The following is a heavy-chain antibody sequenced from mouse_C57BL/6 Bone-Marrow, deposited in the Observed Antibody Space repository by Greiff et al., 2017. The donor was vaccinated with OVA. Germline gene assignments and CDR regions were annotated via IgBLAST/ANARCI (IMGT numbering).Heavy chain of an antibody. D-gene: IGHD1-1*02. CDR2: ISDGGSYT. Sequence: EVKLVESGGGLVKPGGSLKLSCAASGFTFSSYAMSWVRQTPEKRLEWVATISDGGSYTYYPDNVKGRFTISRDNAKNNLYLQMSHLKSDDTAMYYCARGFYGYYAMDYWGQGTSVTVSS. V-gene: IGHV5-4*03. CDR1: GFTFSSYA. J-gene: IGHJ4*01. CDR3: ARGFYGYYAMDY.